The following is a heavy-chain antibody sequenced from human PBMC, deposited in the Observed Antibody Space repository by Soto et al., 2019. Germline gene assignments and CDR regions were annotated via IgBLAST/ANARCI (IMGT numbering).Heavy chain of an antibody. Sequence: QVQLQESGPGLVKPSQTLSLTCTVSGGSISSGAYYWSWIRQHPGKGLEWIGYIYYSGSTYYNPSPKSRVTISVDTSKNQFSLKLSSVTAADTAVYYCAIYDSSGSRGSQHWGQGTLVTVSS. CDR2: IYYSGST. J-gene: IGHJ1*01. CDR3: AIYDSSGSRGSQH. D-gene: IGHD3-22*01. V-gene: IGHV4-31*03. CDR1: GGSISSGAYY.